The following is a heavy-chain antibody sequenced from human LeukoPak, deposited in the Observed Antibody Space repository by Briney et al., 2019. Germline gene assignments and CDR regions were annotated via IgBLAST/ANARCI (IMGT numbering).Heavy chain of an antibody. CDR1: GGTFSSYA. D-gene: IGHD3-22*01. J-gene: IGHJ6*02. CDR2: IIPIFGTA. CDR3: AASRYYYDSSGPGGYYYGMDV. Sequence: ASVKVSCKASGGTFSSYAISWVRQAPGQGLEWMGGIIPIFGTANYAQKFQGRVTITADESTSTAYMELSSLRSEDTAVYYCAASRYYYDSSGPGGYYYGMDVWGQGTTVTVSS. V-gene: IGHV1-69*13.